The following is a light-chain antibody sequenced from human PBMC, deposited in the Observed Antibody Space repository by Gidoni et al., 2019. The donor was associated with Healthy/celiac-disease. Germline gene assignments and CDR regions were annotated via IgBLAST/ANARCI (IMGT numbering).Light chain of an antibody. CDR1: QSVSSY. CDR2: DTS. Sequence: EIVLTQSPATLSLSPGERATLSGSASQSVSSYLAWYQQKPGKAPRLLIYDTSNRATGIPARFSGSGSGTDFTLTISSLEPEDFAVYYCQQRSNWPLTFGGGTKVEIK. V-gene: IGKV3-11*01. CDR3: QQRSNWPLT. J-gene: IGKJ4*01.